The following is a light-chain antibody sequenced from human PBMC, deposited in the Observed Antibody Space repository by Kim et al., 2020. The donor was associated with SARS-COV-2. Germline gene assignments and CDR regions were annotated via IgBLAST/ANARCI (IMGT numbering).Light chain of an antibody. J-gene: IGKJ2*01. CDR2: DAS. CDR3: QQYDNRPYA. V-gene: IGKV1-33*01. CDR1: QDISNY. Sequence: DIQMTQSPSSLSASVGDRVTITCQASQDISNYLNWYQQKPGKAPKLLINDASNLETGVPSRFSGSGSGTDFTFTISSLQPEDIATYYCQQYDNRPYAFGQGTKLEI.